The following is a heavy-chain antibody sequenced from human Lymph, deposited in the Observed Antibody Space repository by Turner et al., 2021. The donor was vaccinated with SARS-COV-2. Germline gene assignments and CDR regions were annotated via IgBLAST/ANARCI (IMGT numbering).Heavy chain of an antibody. Sequence: QVQLQESGPGLVKPSQTLSLTCTVSGGSISSGDYYWGWIRQPQGKGLECIGYIYYSWSTFNNPSLKSRVTISVDTSKNQFSLKLSSVTAADTAVYYCARVVVLRRAYFDYWGQGTLVTVSS. CDR2: IYYSWST. CDR3: ARVVVLRRAYFDY. J-gene: IGHJ4*02. CDR1: GGSISSGDYY. D-gene: IGHD2-8*01. V-gene: IGHV4-30-4*01.